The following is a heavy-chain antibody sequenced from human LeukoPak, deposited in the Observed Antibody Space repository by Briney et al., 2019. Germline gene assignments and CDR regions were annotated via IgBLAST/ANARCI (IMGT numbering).Heavy chain of an antibody. CDR3: ARVGMAYSSSWYGAFDI. CDR1: GYTFTGYY. CDR2: INPNSGGT. V-gene: IGHV1-2*02. D-gene: IGHD6-13*01. Sequence: GASVKVFCKASGYTFTGYYMHWVRQAPGQGLEWMGWINPNSGGTNYAQKFQGRVTMTRDTSISTAYMELSRLRSDDTAVYYCARVGMAYSSSWYGAFDIWGQGTMVTVSS. J-gene: IGHJ3*02.